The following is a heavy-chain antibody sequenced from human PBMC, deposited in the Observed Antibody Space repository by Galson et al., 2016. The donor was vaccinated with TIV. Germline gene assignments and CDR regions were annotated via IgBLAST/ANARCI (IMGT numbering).Heavy chain of an antibody. V-gene: IGHV3-30*07. CDR3: AREGGTYFDSYYYGMVV. D-gene: IGHD1-26*01. Sequence: SLRLSCAASEFTFSAYAMHWVRQAPGKGPEWVAIISYDASNKYYADSVKGRFTISRDNFKYTLYLQMNSLRAEDTAVYYCAREGGTYFDSYYYGMVVWGKGTTVIVSS. CDR2: ISYDASNK. CDR1: EFTFSAYA. J-gene: IGHJ6*04.